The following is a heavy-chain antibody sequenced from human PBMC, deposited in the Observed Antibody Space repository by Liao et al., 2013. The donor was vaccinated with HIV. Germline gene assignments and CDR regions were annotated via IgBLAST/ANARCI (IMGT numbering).Heavy chain of an antibody. D-gene: IGHD1-1*01. V-gene: IGHV4-34*01. Sequence: QVQLQQWGAGLLKPSETLSLTCAVYGGSFSGYYWSWIRQPPGKGLEWIGENNHSGSTNYNPSLKSRVTISVDTSKNQFSLKLSSVTAADTAVYYCARGRLGQLGVDYWGQGTLVTVSS. CDR2: NNHSGST. CDR1: GGSFSGYY. CDR3: ARGRLGQLGVDY. J-gene: IGHJ4*02.